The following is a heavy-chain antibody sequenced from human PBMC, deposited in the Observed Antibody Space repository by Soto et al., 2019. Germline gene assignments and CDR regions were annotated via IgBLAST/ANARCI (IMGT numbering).Heavy chain of an antibody. V-gene: IGHV4-34*01. Sequence: SDTLSLTCAVYGPSFSGYYWSWIRKPPGRGLEWIGEINHSGSTNYNPSLKSRVTISVDTSKNQFSLKLSSVTAADTAVYYCARGRRVGATNSYYYYYGMDVWGQGTTVT. CDR3: ARGRRVGATNSYYYYYGMDV. CDR2: INHSGST. D-gene: IGHD1-26*01. J-gene: IGHJ6*02. CDR1: GPSFSGYY.